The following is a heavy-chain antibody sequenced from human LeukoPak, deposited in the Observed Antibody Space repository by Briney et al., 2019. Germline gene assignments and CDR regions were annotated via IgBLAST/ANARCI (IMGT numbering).Heavy chain of an antibody. CDR1: GFTFSASS. J-gene: IGHJ4*02. CDR3: ARDGDGHFDY. Sequence: GGSLRLSCAASGFTFSASSMNWVRQAPGKGLEWVSYISFSSNTMYYADSVKGRFTISRDNAENSLFLQMDSLRDEDTAVYYCARDGDGHFDYWGQGTLVTVSS. CDR2: ISFSSNTM. V-gene: IGHV3-48*02. D-gene: IGHD2-21*01.